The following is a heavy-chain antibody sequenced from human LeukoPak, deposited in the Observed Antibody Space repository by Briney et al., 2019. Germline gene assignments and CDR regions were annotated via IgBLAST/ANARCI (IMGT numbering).Heavy chain of an antibody. CDR3: ARRVTEGIPVNESNWFDP. D-gene: IGHD2-2*01. J-gene: IGHJ5*02. Sequence: SLMCTLYSHFVTMPYSGSARHPPREGLECLGRIYNDGTNISHPSIKGRITISIARSRYHFSLKLTSVTAADTAVYYCARRVTEGIPVNESNWFDPWGQGTLVTVSS. CDR1: SHFVTMPY. V-gene: IGHV4-59*08. CDR2: IYNDGTN.